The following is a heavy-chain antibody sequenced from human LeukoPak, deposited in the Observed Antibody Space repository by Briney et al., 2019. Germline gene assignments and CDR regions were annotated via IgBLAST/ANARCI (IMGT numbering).Heavy chain of an antibody. D-gene: IGHD5-18*01. V-gene: IGHV4-39*07. Sequence: PSETLSLTCTVSGGSISSSSYYWGWIRQPPGKGLEWIGSIYYSGSTYYNPSLKSRVTISVDTSKNQFSLKLSSVTAADTAVYYCARSDTAMPYYYYMDVWGKGTTVTVSS. CDR2: IYYSGST. CDR3: ARSDTAMPYYYYMDV. CDR1: GGSISSSSYY. J-gene: IGHJ6*03.